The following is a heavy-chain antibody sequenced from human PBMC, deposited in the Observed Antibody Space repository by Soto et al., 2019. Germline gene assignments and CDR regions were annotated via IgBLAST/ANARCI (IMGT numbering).Heavy chain of an antibody. CDR1: GYTFTNYG. V-gene: IGHV1-18*04. J-gene: IGHJ3*02. CDR3: AREGDIVGLDAFDI. CDR2: ISGYNGKT. Sequence: QVQLVQSGAEVKKPGASVKVSCKASGYTFTNYGIDWVRQAPGQGLEWMGWISGYNGKTNYAQKLQGRVTMTTDTSTNTAHMELRSLRSDDTAVYYCAREGDIVGLDAFDIWGQGTMVIVSS. D-gene: IGHD2-15*01.